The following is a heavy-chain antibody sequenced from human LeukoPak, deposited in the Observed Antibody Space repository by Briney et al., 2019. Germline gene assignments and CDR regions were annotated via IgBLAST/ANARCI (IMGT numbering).Heavy chain of an antibody. CDR3: ARRDNNYGGNSFDY. J-gene: IGHJ4*02. CDR2: IIPILGIA. CDR1: GGTFSSYA. Sequence: SVKVSCKASGGTFSSYAISWVRQAPGQGLEWMGRIIPILGIANYAQKFQGRVTITADKSTSTAYMELSSLRSEDTAVYYCARRDNNYGGNSFDYWGQGTLVTVSS. V-gene: IGHV1-69*04. D-gene: IGHD4-23*01.